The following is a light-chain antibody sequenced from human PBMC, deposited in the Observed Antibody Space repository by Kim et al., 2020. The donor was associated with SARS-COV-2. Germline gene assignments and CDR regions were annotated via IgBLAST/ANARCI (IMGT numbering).Light chain of an antibody. J-gene: IGKJ4*01. CDR1: PSVSSY. V-gene: IGKV3-11*01. Sequence: PGESATLSGRASPSVSSYLAWYQQKPGQAPRLLIYDASNRATGIPARFSGSGSGTDFTLTISSLEPEDFAVYYCQQRSNWPPSLTFGGGTKVDIK. CDR3: QQRSNWPPSLT. CDR2: DAS.